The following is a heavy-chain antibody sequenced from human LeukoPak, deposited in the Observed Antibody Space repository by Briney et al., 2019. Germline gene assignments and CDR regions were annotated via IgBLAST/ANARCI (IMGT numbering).Heavy chain of an antibody. Sequence: GGSLRLSCAASGFTVGSNYMTWVRQAPGKGLEWVSVIYNSGSTYYADSVKGRFTISRDNSKNTMYLQMNSLKGEDTAVYYCARRPNPPGRIDHWGQGTLVTVSS. V-gene: IGHV3-66*04. CDR1: GFTVGSNY. CDR2: IYNSGST. J-gene: IGHJ4*02. D-gene: IGHD1-14*01. CDR3: ARRPNPPGRIDH.